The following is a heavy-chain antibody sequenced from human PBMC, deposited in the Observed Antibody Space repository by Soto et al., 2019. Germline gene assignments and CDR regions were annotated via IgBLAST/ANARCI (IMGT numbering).Heavy chain of an antibody. CDR2: ISYDGSNK. CDR3: AREGPLDYDILTGYSPPYYYYGMDV. Sequence: GGSLRLSCAASGFTFSSYAMHWVRQAPGKGLEWVAVISYDGSNKYYADSVKGRFTISRDNSKNTLYLQMNSLGAEDTAVYYCAREGPLDYDILTGYSPPYYYYGMDVWGQGTTVTVSS. V-gene: IGHV3-30-3*01. J-gene: IGHJ6*02. CDR1: GFTFSSYA. D-gene: IGHD3-9*01.